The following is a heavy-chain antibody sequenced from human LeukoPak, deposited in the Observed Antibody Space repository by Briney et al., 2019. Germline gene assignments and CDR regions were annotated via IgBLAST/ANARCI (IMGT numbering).Heavy chain of an antibody. Sequence: GRSLRLCWAASGFAFSRESMNWVRQAPGKGLEWVSSISSSSSYIYYADSVKGRFTISRDNAKNSLYLQMNSLRAEDTAVYYCARDLVLRFLEWLPQGAFDIWGQGTMVTVSS. V-gene: IGHV3-21*01. CDR3: ARDLVLRFLEWLPQGAFDI. CDR2: ISSSSSYI. D-gene: IGHD3-3*01. J-gene: IGHJ3*02. CDR1: GFAFSRES.